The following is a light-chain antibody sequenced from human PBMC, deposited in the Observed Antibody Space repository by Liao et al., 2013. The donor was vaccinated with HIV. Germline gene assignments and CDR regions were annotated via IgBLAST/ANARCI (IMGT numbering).Light chain of an antibody. CDR3: QAWDSSTYVV. Sequence: SYELTQPPSVSVSPGQTASITCSGDKLGDKYACWYQQKPGRSPVLVIYQDNKRPSGIPERFSGSNSGNTATLTISGTQAMDEADYYCQAWDSSTYVVFGGGTKLTVL. J-gene: IGLJ2*01. V-gene: IGLV3-1*01. CDR2: QDN. CDR1: KLGDKY.